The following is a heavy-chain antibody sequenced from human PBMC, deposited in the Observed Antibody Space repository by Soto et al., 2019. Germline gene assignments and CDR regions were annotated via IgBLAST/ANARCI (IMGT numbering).Heavy chain of an antibody. CDR2: ISHDGGNK. CDR1: GFSVSSYG. CDR3: ARDGEVDTTFGKDY. D-gene: IGHD3-16*01. J-gene: IGHJ4*02. Sequence: PAGSLTLACAVSGFSVSSYGMHWVRQAPGKGLEWVAFISHDGGNKYYAESERGRITISGDNSKNTLLLQMTVLSAEDTAMYCGARDGEVDTTFGKDYWGQGTLVTVSS. V-gene: IGHV3-33*01.